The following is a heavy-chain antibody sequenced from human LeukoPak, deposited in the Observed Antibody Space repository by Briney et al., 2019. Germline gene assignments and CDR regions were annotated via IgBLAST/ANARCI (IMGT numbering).Heavy chain of an antibody. J-gene: IGHJ4*02. CDR3: ATSPVIAVD. CDR1: GCIFSDHW. Sequence: GGSLRLSCAASGCIFSDHWMHWVRQPPGKGLEWVSRIESDGSSTSYADSVKGRFTISRDNAKNTVYLQINSLRAEDTAVYYCATSPVIAVDWGQGTLVTVSS. D-gene: IGHD3-22*01. CDR2: IESDGSST. V-gene: IGHV3-74*01.